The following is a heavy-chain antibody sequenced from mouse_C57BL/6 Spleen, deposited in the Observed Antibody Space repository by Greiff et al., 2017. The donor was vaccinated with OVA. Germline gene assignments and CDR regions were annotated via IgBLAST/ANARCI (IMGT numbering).Heavy chain of an antibody. CDR3: ARERGAYSPFAY. V-gene: IGHV5-4*01. CDR2: ISDGGSYT. Sequence: EVQLKESGGGLVKPGGSLKLSCAASGFTFSSYAMSWVRQTPEKRLEWVATISDGGSYTYYPDNVKGRFTISRDNAKNNLYLQMSHLKSEDTAMYYCARERGAYSPFAYWGQGTLVTVSA. D-gene: IGHD2-10*01. J-gene: IGHJ3*01. CDR1: GFTFSSYA.